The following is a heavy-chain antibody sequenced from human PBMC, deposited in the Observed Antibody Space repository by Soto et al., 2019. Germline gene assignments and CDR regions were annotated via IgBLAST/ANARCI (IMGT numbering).Heavy chain of an antibody. V-gene: IGHV3-33*01. CDR1: GFTFSSYG. CDR3: ARDGRIAVAGTPFDY. CDR2: IWYDGSNK. Sequence: GGSLRLSCAASGFTFSSYGMHWVRQAPGKGLEWVAVIWYDGSNKYYADSVKGRFTISRDNSKNTLYLQMNSLRAEDTAVYYCARDGRIAVAGTPFDYWGQGTLVTVSS. D-gene: IGHD6-19*01. J-gene: IGHJ4*02.